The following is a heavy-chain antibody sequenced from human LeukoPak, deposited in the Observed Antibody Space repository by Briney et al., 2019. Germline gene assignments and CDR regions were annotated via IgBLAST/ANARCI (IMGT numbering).Heavy chain of an antibody. V-gene: IGHV3-15*01. CDR3: THYDIL. CDR1: GLNFDDSA. CDR2: IKTKTDGGTT. J-gene: IGHJ4*02. Sequence: GGSLRLSCVASGLNFDDSAMHWVRQAPGKGLEWVGRIKTKTDGGTTDYAAPVKGRFTISRDDSKNTLYLQMNSLKTEDTAVYYCTHYDILRGQGTLVTVSS. D-gene: IGHD3-9*01.